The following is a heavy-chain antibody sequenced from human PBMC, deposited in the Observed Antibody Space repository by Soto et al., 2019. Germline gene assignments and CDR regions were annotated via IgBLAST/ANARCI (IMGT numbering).Heavy chain of an antibody. Sequence: ASVKVSCKASGGTFSSYAISWVRQAPGQGLEWMGGIIPIFGTTNYAQKFQGRVTITADKSTSTAYMELSSLRSEDTAVYYCARDRATGWSPHYYYGMDVWGQGTTVTVSS. V-gene: IGHV1-69*06. CDR3: ARDRATGWSPHYYYGMDV. CDR2: IIPIFGTT. CDR1: GGTFSSYA. D-gene: IGHD2-15*01. J-gene: IGHJ6*02.